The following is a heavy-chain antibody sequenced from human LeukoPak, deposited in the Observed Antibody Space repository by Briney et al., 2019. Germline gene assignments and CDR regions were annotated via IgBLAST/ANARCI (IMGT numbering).Heavy chain of an antibody. Sequence: GGSLRLSCAASGFTLSSYGMHWVRQAPGKGLEWVAFIRYDGSNKYYADSVKGRFTISRDNSKNTLYLQMNSLRAEDTAVYYCAKGRIVVVVAATDYWGQGTLVTVSS. CDR2: IRYDGSNK. V-gene: IGHV3-30*02. CDR3: AKGRIVVVVAATDY. CDR1: GFTLSSYG. D-gene: IGHD2-15*01. J-gene: IGHJ4*02.